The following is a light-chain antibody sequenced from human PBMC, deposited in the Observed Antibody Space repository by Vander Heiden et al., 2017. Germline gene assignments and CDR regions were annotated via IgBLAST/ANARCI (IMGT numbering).Light chain of an antibody. Sequence: SSELTQPPSVSVSPGQTASLTCSGDKLGDKYACGDQQKPGQSPVMVIYQDSKRPSGIPERFSGSNSGNTATLTISGTQAMDEADYYCQAWDSSTAVVFGGGTKLTVL. V-gene: IGLV3-1*01. CDR1: KLGDKY. CDR2: QDS. CDR3: QAWDSSTAVV. J-gene: IGLJ2*01.